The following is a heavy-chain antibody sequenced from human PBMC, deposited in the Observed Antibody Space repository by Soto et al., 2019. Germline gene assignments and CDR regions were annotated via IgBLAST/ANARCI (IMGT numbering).Heavy chain of an antibody. J-gene: IGHJ3*02. CDR2: IYYSGST. CDR3: ANYRPYDYIWGSPPGAFDI. CDR1: GGSISSSSYY. Sequence: SETLSLTCTVSGGSISSSSYYWGWIRQPPGKGLEWIGSIYYSGSTYYNPSLKSRVTISVDTSKNQFSLKLSSVTAADTAVYYCANYRPYDYIWGSPPGAFDIWGQGTMVTVSS. D-gene: IGHD3-16*01. V-gene: IGHV4-39*01.